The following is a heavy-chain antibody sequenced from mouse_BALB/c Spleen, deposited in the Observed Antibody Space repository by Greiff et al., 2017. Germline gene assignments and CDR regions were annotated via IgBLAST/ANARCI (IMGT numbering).Heavy chain of an antibody. CDR2: INPYYGST. J-gene: IGHJ3*01. Sequence: VQLQQTGPELVKPGASVKISCKASGYSFTDYIMLWVKQSHGKSLEWIGNINPYYGSTSYNLKFKGKATLTVDKSSSTAYMQLNSLTSEDSAVYYCARYRYDEGFAYWGQGTLVTVSA. V-gene: IGHV1-39*01. CDR1: GYSFTDYI. CDR3: ARYRYDEGFAY. D-gene: IGHD2-14*01.